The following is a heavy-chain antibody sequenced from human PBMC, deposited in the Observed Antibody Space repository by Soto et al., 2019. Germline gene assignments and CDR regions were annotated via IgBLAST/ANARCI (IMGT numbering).Heavy chain of an antibody. Sequence: SETLSLTCTVSGGTISSYCWSWIRQPPGKGLEWIGYIYYSGSTNYNPSLKSRVTISVDTSKNQFSLKLSSVTAADTAVYYCARVQVTAALLGWFDPWGPGTLVTVSS. CDR2: IYYSGST. V-gene: IGHV4-59*01. D-gene: IGHD6-25*01. CDR3: ARVQVTAALLGWFDP. CDR1: GGTISSYC. J-gene: IGHJ5*02.